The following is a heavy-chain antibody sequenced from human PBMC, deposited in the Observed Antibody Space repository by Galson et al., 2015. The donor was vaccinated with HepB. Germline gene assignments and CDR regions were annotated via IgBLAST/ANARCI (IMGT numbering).Heavy chain of an antibody. D-gene: IGHD6-19*01. CDR3: ARDKYSSGWGYFGELDP. V-gene: IGHV3-11*01. J-gene: IGHJ5*02. CDR1: GFTFSDYY. CDR2: ISSSGSTI. Sequence: SLRLSCAASGFTFSDYYMSWIRQAPGKGLEWVPYISSSGSTIYYADSVKSRFTISRDNAKNSLYLQMNSLRAEDTAVYYCARDKYSSGWGYFGELDPWGQGTLVTVSS.